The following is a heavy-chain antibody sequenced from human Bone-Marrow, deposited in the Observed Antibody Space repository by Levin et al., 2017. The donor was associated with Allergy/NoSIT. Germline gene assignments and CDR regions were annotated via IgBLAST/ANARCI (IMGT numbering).Heavy chain of an antibody. CDR1: EFSFNMFW. CDR2: IKQDGSEK. V-gene: IGHV3-7*01. J-gene: IGHJ4*02. CDR3: TTCDRGYGLFDY. Sequence: PGGSLRLSCAASEFSFNMFWMSWVRQVPGKGPEWVATIKQDGSEKYYVDSVNGRFTISRDNAKNSLYLQMNSLRVDDTAVYYCTTCDRGYGLFDYWGPGTLVTVSS. D-gene: IGHD3/OR15-3a*01.